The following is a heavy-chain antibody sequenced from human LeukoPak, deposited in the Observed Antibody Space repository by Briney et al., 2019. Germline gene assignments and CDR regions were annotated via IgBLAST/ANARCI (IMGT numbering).Heavy chain of an antibody. CDR1: GITLSNYG. J-gene: IGHJ4*02. Sequence: HSGGSLRLSCAVSGITLSNYGMSWVRQAPGKGLEWVAGISGSGGSTNYAASVKGRFTISRDNPKNTLYLQMNSLRAEDTAVYFCAKRGVVIRVILVGFHKEAYYFDSWGQGALVTVSS. CDR2: ISGSGGST. CDR3: AKRGVVIRVILVGFHKEAYYFDS. D-gene: IGHD3-22*01. V-gene: IGHV3-23*01.